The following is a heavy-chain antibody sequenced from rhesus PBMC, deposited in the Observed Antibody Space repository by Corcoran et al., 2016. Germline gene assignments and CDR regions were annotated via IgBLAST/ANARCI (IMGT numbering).Heavy chain of an antibody. Sequence: QVRLQESGPGLVKPSEPLSLTCAVSGASISGYWWSWIRQSPGTGLEWIGEINGESGSTYYKPTLKSRVTISKDASKSQFSLNLSSVTAADTAMYYCARRAGGRFASWGQGVLVTVSS. CDR2: INGESGST. D-gene: IGHD6-25*01. CDR3: ARRAGGRFAS. V-gene: IGHV4-80*01. J-gene: IGHJ4*01. CDR1: GASISGYW.